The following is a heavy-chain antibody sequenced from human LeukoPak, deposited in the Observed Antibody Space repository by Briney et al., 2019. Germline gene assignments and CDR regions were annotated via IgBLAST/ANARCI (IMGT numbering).Heavy chain of an antibody. Sequence: GGSLRLSCAASGFTFSSYGMHWVRQAPGKGLEWVAVIWYDGSNKYYADSVKGRFTISRDNSKNTLYLQMNSLRAEDTAVFYCAKLFYSSGMYHFDYWGQGTLVTVSS. J-gene: IGHJ4*02. CDR2: IWYDGSNK. CDR3: AKLFYSSGMYHFDY. CDR1: GFTFSSYG. D-gene: IGHD3-10*01. V-gene: IGHV3-33*06.